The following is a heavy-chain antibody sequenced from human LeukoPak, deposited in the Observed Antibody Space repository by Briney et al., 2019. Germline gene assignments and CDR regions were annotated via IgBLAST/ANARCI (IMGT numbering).Heavy chain of an antibody. CDR2: ISGSGGST. V-gene: IGHV3-23*01. J-gene: IGHJ4*02. CDR1: GFTFSSYA. Sequence: GGSLRPSCAASGFTFSSYAMSWVRQAPGKGLEWVSAISGSGGSTYYADSVKGRFTISRDNSKNTLYLQMNSLRAEDTAVYYCAKSVSDDILTYFDYWGQGTLVTVSS. D-gene: IGHD3-9*01. CDR3: AKSVSDDILTYFDY.